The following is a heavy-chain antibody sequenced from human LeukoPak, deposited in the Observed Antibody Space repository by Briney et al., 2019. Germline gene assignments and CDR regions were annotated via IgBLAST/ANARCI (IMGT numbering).Heavy chain of an antibody. J-gene: IGHJ4*02. CDR3: ARVSPGGSNPHDY. Sequence: ASVKVSCKASGYTFTGYYMHWVRQAPGQGLEWMGWINPNSGGTNYAQKFQGRVTMTRDTSISTAYMELSRLRSEDTAVYYCARVSPGGSNPHDYWGQGTLVTVSS. CDR2: INPNSGGT. CDR1: GYTFTGYY. D-gene: IGHD1-26*01. V-gene: IGHV1-2*02.